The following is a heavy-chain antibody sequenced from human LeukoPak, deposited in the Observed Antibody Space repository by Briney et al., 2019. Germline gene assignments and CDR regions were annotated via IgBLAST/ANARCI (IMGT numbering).Heavy chain of an antibody. V-gene: IGHV1-69*05. CDR1: GGTFSSYA. CDR2: IIPIFGTA. Sequence: WASVKVSCKASGGTFSSYAISWVRQAPGQGLEWMGRIIPIFGTANYAQKFQGRVTITMDESTSTAFMELSSLRSEDTAVYYCARDNGSGYSYGLDRVAFDIWGQGTMVTVSS. J-gene: IGHJ3*02. D-gene: IGHD5-18*01. CDR3: ARDNGSGYSYGLDRVAFDI.